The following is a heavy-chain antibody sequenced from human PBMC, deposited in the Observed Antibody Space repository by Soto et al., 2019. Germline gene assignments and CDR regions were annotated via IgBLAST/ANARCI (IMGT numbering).Heavy chain of an antibody. J-gene: IGHJ6*04. CDR3: ARDLTPREDIVATFGV. Sequence: ASVKVSCKASGYTFTSYGISWVRQAPGQGLEWMGWISAYNGNTNYAQKLQGRVTMTTDTSTSTTYMELRSLRSDDTAVYYCARDLTPREDIVATFGVWGKGTTVTVSS. CDR2: ISAYNGNT. V-gene: IGHV1-18*01. CDR1: GYTFTSYG. D-gene: IGHD5-12*01.